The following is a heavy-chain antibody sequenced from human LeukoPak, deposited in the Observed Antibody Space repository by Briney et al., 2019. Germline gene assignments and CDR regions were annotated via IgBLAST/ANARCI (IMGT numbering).Heavy chain of an antibody. CDR1: GGTFSSYA. Sequence: ASVKVSCKASGGTFSSYAISWVRQAPGQGLEWMGGIIPIFGTANYAQKFQGRVTITADESTSTAYMELSSLRSEDTAVYYCARAYSSSSGTRPPDYWGQGTLVTVSS. CDR3: ARAYSSSSGTRPPDY. V-gene: IGHV1-69*01. CDR2: IIPIFGTA. D-gene: IGHD6-6*01. J-gene: IGHJ4*02.